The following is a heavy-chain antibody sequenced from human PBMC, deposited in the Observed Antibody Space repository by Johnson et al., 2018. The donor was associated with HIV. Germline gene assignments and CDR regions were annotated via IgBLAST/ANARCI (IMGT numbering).Heavy chain of an antibody. CDR1: GFTFDDYA. D-gene: IGHD3-10*01. J-gene: IGHJ3*02. Sequence: VQLVESGGAVVKPGGSLRLSCAASGFTFDDYAMHWVRQPPGKGLEWVSLISWDGETYYADSMKGRFTISRDISKQSLYLQMNSLRPEDTALYFCAKDSDAFYYGSGDAFDIWGQGTVVTVSS. V-gene: IGHV3-43D*03. CDR2: ISWDGET. CDR3: AKDSDAFYYGSGDAFDI.